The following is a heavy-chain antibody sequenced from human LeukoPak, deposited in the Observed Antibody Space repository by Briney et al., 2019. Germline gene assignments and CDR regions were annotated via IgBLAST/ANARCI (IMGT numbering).Heavy chain of an antibody. Sequence: GGSLRLSCAASGFTFSSNYMSWVRQAPGKGLEWVSVIYSGGSTYYADSVKGRFTISRDNSKNTLYLQMNSLRAEDTAVYYCARGVDYYDSSGYYYWGQGTLVTVSS. J-gene: IGHJ4*02. CDR3: ARGVDYYDSSGYYY. CDR2: IYSGGST. D-gene: IGHD3-22*01. V-gene: IGHV3-66*01. CDR1: GFTFSSNY.